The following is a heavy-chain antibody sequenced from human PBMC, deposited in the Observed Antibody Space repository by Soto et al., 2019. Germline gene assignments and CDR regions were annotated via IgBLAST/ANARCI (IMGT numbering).Heavy chain of an antibody. V-gene: IGHV3-30*18. J-gene: IGHJ6*02. CDR2: ISYDGSNK. CDR3: AKPLSAAPYYYYGMDV. D-gene: IGHD2-2*01. CDR1: GFTFSSYG. Sequence: GGSLRLSCAASGFTFSSYGMHWVRQAPGKGLEWVAVISYDGSNKYYADSVKGRFTISRDNSKNTLYLQMNSLRAEDTAVYYCAKPLSAAPYYYYGMDVWGQGTTVTVSS.